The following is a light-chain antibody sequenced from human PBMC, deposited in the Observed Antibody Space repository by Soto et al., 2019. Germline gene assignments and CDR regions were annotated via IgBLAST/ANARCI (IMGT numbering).Light chain of an antibody. J-gene: IGLJ1*01. CDR3: SSYTTSNTRQIV. V-gene: IGLV2-14*01. Sequence: QSALTQPASVSGSPGQSITISCTGTSSDVGGYNYISWYQQHPGKAPKFMIYDDSNRPSGVSNRFSGSKSGNTASLTISGLQAEDEADYYCSSYTTSNTRQIVFGTGTKLTVL. CDR2: DDS. CDR1: SSDVGGYNY.